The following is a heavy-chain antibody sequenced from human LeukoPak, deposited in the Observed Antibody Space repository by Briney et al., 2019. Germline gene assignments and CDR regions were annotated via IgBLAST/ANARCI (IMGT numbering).Heavy chain of an antibody. CDR3: AREFSGSNYGFPFDY. V-gene: IGHV3-48*01. Sequence: GGSLRLSCGASGFTFSSYGMHWVRQAPGKGLEWVSYISSSSSTIYYADSVKGRFTISRDNAKNSLYLQMNSLRAEDTAVYYCAREFSGSNYGFPFDYWGQGTLVTVSS. J-gene: IGHJ4*02. CDR2: ISSSSSTI. CDR1: GFTFSSYG. D-gene: IGHD1-26*01.